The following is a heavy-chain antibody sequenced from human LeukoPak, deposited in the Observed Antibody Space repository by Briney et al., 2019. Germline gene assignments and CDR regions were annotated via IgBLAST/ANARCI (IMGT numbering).Heavy chain of an antibody. CDR1: LGSISSGSYY. V-gene: IGHV4-31*03. Sequence: PSETLSLTCTVSLGSISSGSYYWNWIRQHPGKGLEWIGYIYYSGSTHYNPTLKSRITISVDTSKNQFSLKLSSETAADTAVYYCARDLNGYGPFDYWGQGTLVTVSS. J-gene: IGHJ4*02. D-gene: IGHD4-17*01. CDR3: ARDLNGYGPFDY. CDR2: IYYSGST.